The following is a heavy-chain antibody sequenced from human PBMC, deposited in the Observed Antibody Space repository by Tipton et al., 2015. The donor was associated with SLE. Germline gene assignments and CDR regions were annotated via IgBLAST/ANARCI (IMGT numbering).Heavy chain of an antibody. Sequence: TLSFTCTVSGGSISSYYWSWIRQPPGKGLEWIGYIYYSGSTNYNPSLKSRTTISVDTSKNQFSLKLSSETAADTAVYYCARVRNDFWSGEEAFDIWAQGTMVTVSS. V-gene: IGHV4-59*01. CDR2: IYYSGST. CDR1: GGSISSYY. CDR3: ARVRNDFWSGEEAFDI. J-gene: IGHJ3*02. D-gene: IGHD3-3*01.